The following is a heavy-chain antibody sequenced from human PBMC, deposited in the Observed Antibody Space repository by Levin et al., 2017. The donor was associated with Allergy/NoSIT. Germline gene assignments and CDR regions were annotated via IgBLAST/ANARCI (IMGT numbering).Heavy chain of an antibody. CDR3: ARSVWAVSGA. J-gene: IGHJ5*02. CDR1: GGSLTAGYW. D-gene: IGHD6-19*01. Sequence: SETLSLTCTVSGGSLTAGYWWTWLRQSPEKGLEWIGQVSFGGETNYNPSLESRVTMSVDHSKTQFSLLLKSIPAADTAIYYCARSVWAVSGAWGQGILVTVSS. CDR2: VSFGGET. V-gene: IGHV4-4*02.